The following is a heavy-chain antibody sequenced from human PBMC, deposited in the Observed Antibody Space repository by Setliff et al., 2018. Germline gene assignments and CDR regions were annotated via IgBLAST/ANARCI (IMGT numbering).Heavy chain of an antibody. J-gene: IGHJ6*03. CDR1: GYTLTNYY. V-gene: IGHV1-69*05. Sequence: ASVKVSCKASGYTLTNYYMHWVRQAPGQGLEWMGGTIPMFGTTEYAQKFQGRLTIITDESTNTAFMQLSSLRSDDTAVYYCVREGVDSRSSTDYRYYMDVWGKGTTVTVSS. D-gene: IGHD3-22*01. CDR2: TIPMFGTT. CDR3: VREGVDSRSSTDYRYYMDV.